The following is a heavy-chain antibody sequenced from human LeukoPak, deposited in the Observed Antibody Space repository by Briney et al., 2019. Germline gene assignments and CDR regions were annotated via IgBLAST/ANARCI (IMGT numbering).Heavy chain of an antibody. CDR2: ISYDGSNK. CDR1: GFTFSSYG. CDR3: AKDRRGSSGWYHYYYGMDV. J-gene: IGHJ6*02. V-gene: IGHV3-30*18. Sequence: GRSLRLSCAASGFTFSSYGMHWVRQAPGKGLEWVAVISYDGSNKYYADSVKGRFTISRDNSKNTLYLQMNSLRAEDTAVYYCAKDRRGSSGWYHYYYGMDVWGQGITVTVSS. D-gene: IGHD6-19*01.